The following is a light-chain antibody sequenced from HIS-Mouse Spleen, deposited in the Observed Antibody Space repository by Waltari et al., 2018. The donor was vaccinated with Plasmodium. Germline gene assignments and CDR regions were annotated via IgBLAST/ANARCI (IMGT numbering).Light chain of an antibody. CDR3: YSTDSSGNHRV. V-gene: IGLV3-10*01. CDR2: EDS. J-gene: IGLJ3*02. Sequence: SYELTQPPSVSVSPGQTARITCSGDALPKKYAYWYQQKSGQAPVLGIYEDSKRPAGIPGRFSGSRSGTMATLTISGDQVEDEADYYCYSTDSSGNHRVFGGGTKLTVL. CDR1: ALPKKY.